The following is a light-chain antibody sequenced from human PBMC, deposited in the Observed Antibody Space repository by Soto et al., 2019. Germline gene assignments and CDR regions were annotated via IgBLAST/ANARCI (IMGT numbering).Light chain of an antibody. J-gene: IGKJ5*01. V-gene: IGKV3D-20*02. CDR1: QSVSSSY. CDR2: DAS. Sequence: EIGWTQSPDTLSLSPGERATLSCRASQSVSSSYLAWYQQKPGQAPRLLIYDASNRATGIPARFSGSGSGTDFTLTISSLEPEDFAVYFCQQRSNWPITFGQGTRLEIK. CDR3: QQRSNWPIT.